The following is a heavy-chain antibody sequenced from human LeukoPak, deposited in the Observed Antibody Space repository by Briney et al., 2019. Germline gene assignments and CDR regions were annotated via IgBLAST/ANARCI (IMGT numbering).Heavy chain of an antibody. J-gene: IGHJ4*02. V-gene: IGHV4-59*08. CDR2: IYYSGST. Sequence: SETLSLTCTVSGGSISSYYWSWIRQPPGKKLEWIGYIYYSGSTNYNPSLKSRVTISVDTSKNQFSLKLSSVTAADTAVYYCARPRGFNIFDYWGQGTLVTVSS. CDR3: ARPRGFNIFDY. CDR1: GGSISSYY. D-gene: IGHD6-25*01.